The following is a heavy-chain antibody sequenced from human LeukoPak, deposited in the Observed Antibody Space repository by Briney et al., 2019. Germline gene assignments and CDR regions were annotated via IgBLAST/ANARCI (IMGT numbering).Heavy chain of an antibody. V-gene: IGHV4-4*02. J-gene: IGHJ4*02. CDR3: ARVKRRYQLQKPLHETPSHYFDY. Sequence: SGTLSLTCAVSGGSISSSNWWSWVRQPPGKGLEWIGEIYHSGSTNYNPSLKSRVTISVDKSKNQLSLKLSSVTGADTAVYYCARVKRRYQLQKPLHETPSHYFDYWGQGTLVTVSS. CDR1: GGSISSSNW. CDR2: IYHSGST. D-gene: IGHD2-2*01.